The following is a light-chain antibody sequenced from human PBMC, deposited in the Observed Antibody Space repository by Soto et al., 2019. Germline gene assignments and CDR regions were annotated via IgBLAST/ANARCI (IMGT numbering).Light chain of an antibody. CDR1: SSDVGAYNF. Sequence: QSARTQPASVSGSRGQSITISCSGTSSDVGAYNFVSWYQQHPGKLPKLMIFDVSRRPSGVSDRFSGSKSGNTASLTISGLQAEDEGDYYCSSYTSSSTHVFGSGTKLTVL. CDR2: DVS. J-gene: IGLJ1*01. CDR3: SSYTSSSTHV. V-gene: IGLV2-14*03.